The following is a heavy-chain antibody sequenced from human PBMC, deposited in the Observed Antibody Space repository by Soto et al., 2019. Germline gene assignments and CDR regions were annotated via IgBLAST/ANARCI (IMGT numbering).Heavy chain of an antibody. Sequence: LSLTCAVYGGSFSGYYWSWTRQPPGKGLEWIGEINHSGSTNYNPSLKSRVTISVDTSKNQFSLKLSSVTAADTAVYYCARGQLWSGYYTPFDYWGQGTLVTVSS. CDR3: ARGQLWSGYYTPFDY. J-gene: IGHJ4*02. V-gene: IGHV4-34*01. CDR1: GGSFSGYY. D-gene: IGHD3-3*01. CDR2: INHSGST.